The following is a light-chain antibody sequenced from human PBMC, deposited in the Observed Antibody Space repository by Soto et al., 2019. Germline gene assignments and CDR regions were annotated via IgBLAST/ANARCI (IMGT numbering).Light chain of an antibody. CDR2: DTT. J-gene: IGKJ3*01. CDR1: QSVNSNY. Sequence: EIVLMQSPGTLSLSPGEGATLSCRASQSVNSNYLAWYQQKPGQAPTVLIFDTTRRAPGVPDRFSGSGSGTDFTLTISRLEPDDFAVYYCQQYGSSQFTFGPGTKGNIK. CDR3: QQYGSSQFT. V-gene: IGKV3-20*01.